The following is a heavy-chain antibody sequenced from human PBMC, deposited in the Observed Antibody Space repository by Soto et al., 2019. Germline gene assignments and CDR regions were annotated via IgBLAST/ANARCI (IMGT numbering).Heavy chain of an antibody. Sequence: QVQLVQSGAEVKKPGASVKVSCKASGYTFTNYDIHWVRQATGHGLEWMGWMKPSRGETGYAQKVRGSVAMTRDTSISTVYMELSSLGSEVTAGYYCARGPAYSSAWFPFDFWGPGTLVT. J-gene: IGHJ4*02. D-gene: IGHD6-19*01. CDR1: GYTFTNYD. V-gene: IGHV1-8*01. CDR2: MKPSRGET. CDR3: ARGPAYSSAWFPFDF.